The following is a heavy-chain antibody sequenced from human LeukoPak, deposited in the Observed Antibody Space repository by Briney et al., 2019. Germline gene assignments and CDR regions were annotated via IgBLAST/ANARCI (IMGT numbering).Heavy chain of an antibody. V-gene: IGHV3-23*01. J-gene: IGHJ4*02. Sequence: GGSLRLSCAASGFTISTYAMSWVRQAPGKGLEWVSVLSHSGGSTYHADSVKGRFTISRDNSKNTLYLQMNSLRAEDTAVYYCAKDEGVATVGGFDYWGQGTLVTVSS. CDR3: AKDEGVATVGGFDY. CDR2: LSHSGGST. D-gene: IGHD4-11*01. CDR1: GFTISTYA.